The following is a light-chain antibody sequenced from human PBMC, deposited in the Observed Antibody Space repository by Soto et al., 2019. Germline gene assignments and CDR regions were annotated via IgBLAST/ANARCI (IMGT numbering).Light chain of an antibody. CDR3: QQSYSNPRT. CDR1: QSISSY. V-gene: IGKV1-39*01. Sequence: DIQMTQSPSSLSASVGDRVTITCRASQSISSYLNWYQQKPGKAPKLLIYAASSLQSGVPSRFSGSGSGTDFTLTISSLRPEDFATYYCQQSYSNPRTFGQGTKVDIK. CDR2: AAS. J-gene: IGKJ1*01.